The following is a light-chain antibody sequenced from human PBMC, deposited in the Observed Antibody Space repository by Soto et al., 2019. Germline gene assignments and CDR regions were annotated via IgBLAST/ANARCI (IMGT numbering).Light chain of an antibody. V-gene: IGKV2-30*02. J-gene: IGKJ1*01. CDR3: MQGTRWPWT. CDR1: ESLIHSDGNTY. CDR2: KVS. Sequence: DVVMTQSPLSLPVTLGQPASISCRSSESLIHSDGNTYLNWFQQRPGQSPRRLIYKVSDRDSGGPDRFSGSGSGTDFTLKISRVEAEDVGVYYCMQGTRWPWTFGQGTEVEIK.